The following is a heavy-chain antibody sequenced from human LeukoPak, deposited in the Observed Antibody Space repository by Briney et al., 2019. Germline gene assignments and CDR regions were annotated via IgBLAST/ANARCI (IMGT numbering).Heavy chain of an antibody. CDR2: IYSGGST. CDR1: GFTVSSNY. CDR3: ARDRGSSSWTDVFDI. V-gene: IGHV3-66*01. D-gene: IGHD6-13*01. Sequence: PGGSLRLSCAASGFTVSSNYMSWVRQAPGKGLEWVSVIYSGGSTYYADSVKGRFTISRDNSKNTLYLQMGSLRADDKAVYYCARDRGSSSWTDVFDIWGQGTMVTVSS. J-gene: IGHJ3*02.